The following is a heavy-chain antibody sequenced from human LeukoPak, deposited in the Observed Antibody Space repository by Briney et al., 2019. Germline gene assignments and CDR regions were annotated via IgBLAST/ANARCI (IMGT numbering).Heavy chain of an antibody. Sequence: ASVKVSCKASGYTFTGYYMHWVRQAPGQGLEWMGWINPNSGGTNYAQKFQGRVTMTRDTSISTAYMELSRLRSDGTAVYYCAREFTATRITMVRGVGTYWGQGTLVTVSS. CDR2: INPNSGGT. CDR1: GYTFTGYY. CDR3: AREFTATRITMVRGVGTY. V-gene: IGHV1-2*02. J-gene: IGHJ4*02. D-gene: IGHD3-10*01.